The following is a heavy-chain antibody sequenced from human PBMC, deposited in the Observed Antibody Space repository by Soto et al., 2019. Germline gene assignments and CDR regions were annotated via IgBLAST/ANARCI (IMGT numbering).Heavy chain of an antibody. CDR3: ARAEKYSDSRRYYFDH. D-gene: IGHD1-26*01. CDR2: ISSGSSIT. Sequence: GGSLRLSCAASGFTFSSYSMIWVRQAPGKGLEWVSYISSGSSITYYADSVKGQFTISRDNAKTSLYLQMNSLRDEDTAVYYCARAEKYSDSRRYYFDHWGQGTLVTVSS. V-gene: IGHV3-48*02. CDR1: GFTFSSYS. J-gene: IGHJ4*02.